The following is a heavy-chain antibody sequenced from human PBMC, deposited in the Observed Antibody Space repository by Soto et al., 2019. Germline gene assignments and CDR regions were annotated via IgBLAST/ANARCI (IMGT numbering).Heavy chain of an antibody. CDR3: VRESYGGDDRYYFDY. J-gene: IGHJ4*02. D-gene: IGHD5-12*01. CDR2: TYYRSKWYN. V-gene: IGHV6-1*01. CDR1: GDSVSSNSAA. Sequence: PSQTLSLTCAISGDSVSSNSAAWNWIRQSPSRGLEWLGRTYYRSKWYNDYAVSVKSRITINPDTSKNQFSLQLNSVTAADTAVYYFVRESYGGDDRYYFDYWGQGTLVTVSS.